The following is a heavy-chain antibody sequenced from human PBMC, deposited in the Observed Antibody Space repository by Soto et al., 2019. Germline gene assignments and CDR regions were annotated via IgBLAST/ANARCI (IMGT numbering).Heavy chain of an antibody. Sequence: GSLRLSCAASGFTISSYAMSWVRQAPGKGLEWVSGITGGSGSTNYADSVKGRFTISRDNSKNTLYLQMNSLRAEDTAVYYCARDPRMCTSTSCYRTQWFDPWGQGTLVTVSS. D-gene: IGHD2-2*01. CDR3: ARDPRMCTSTSCYRTQWFDP. CDR1: GFTISSYA. J-gene: IGHJ5*02. V-gene: IGHV3-23*01. CDR2: ITGGSGST.